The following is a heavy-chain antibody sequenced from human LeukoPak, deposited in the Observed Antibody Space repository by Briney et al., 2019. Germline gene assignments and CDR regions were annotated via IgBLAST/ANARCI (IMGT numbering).Heavy chain of an antibody. CDR2: IKQDGSEK. V-gene: IGHV3-7*02. CDR3: ARGVGSLVYYYGMDV. Sequence: GGSLRLSCADSGFTFSSYWMSWVRQAPGKGLEWVANIKQDGSEKYYVDSVKGRFTISRDNSKNTLYLQMGSLRAEDMAVYYCARGVGSLVYYYGMDVWGQGTTVTVSS. CDR1: GFTFSSYW. J-gene: IGHJ6*02. D-gene: IGHD2-8*01.